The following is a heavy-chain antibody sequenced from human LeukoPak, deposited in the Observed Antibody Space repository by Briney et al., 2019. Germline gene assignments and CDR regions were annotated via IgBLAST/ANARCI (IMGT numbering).Heavy chain of an antibody. V-gene: IGHV3-21*01. D-gene: IGHD1-26*01. CDR1: GGSFSGYY. CDR2: ISSSSSYI. CDR3: ARDSVGAKGYAFDI. J-gene: IGHJ3*02. Sequence: ETLSLTCAVYGGSFSGYYWSWIRQPPGKGLEWVSSISSSSSYIYYADSVKGRFTISRDNAKNSLYLQMNSLRAEDTAVYYCARDSVGAKGYAFDIWAQGTMVTVSS.